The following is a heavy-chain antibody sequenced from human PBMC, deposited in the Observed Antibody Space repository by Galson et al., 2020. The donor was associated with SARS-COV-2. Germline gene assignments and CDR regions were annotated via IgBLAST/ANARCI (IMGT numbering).Heavy chain of an antibody. Sequence: WGSLRLSCAASGFTFSSYWMHWVRQAPGKGLVWVSRINSDGSSTSYADSVKGRFTISRDNAKNTLYLQMNSLRAEDTAVYYCARANYYGSGSYYKRGWWFDPWGQGTLVTVSS. V-gene: IGHV3-74*01. CDR2: INSDGSST. CDR1: GFTFSSYW. J-gene: IGHJ5*02. D-gene: IGHD3-10*01. CDR3: ARANYYGSGSYYKRGWWFDP.